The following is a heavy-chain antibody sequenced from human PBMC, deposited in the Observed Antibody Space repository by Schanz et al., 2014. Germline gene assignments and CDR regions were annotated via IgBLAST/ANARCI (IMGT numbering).Heavy chain of an antibody. CDR2: ISAYNGHT. D-gene: IGHD5-12*01. V-gene: IGHV1-18*01. CDR1: RYTFNTYG. CDR3: ARDFSAYVGNYFHS. Sequence: GPGVKEPGASVKVSCEASRYTFNTYGLNWVRQAPGQGLEWMGRISAYNGHTDYAQKLQGRVTLTTDTSTSTAYMELTSLRFDDTAVYYCARDFSAYVGNYFHSWGQGTLVTVSS. J-gene: IGHJ4*02.